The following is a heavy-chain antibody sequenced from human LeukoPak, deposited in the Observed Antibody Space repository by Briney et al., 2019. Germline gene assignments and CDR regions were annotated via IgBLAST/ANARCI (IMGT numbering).Heavy chain of an antibody. J-gene: IGHJ5*02. CDR3: ASLVDKYYYGSPWFDP. CDR2: IYYSGST. D-gene: IGHD3-10*01. CDR1: GGSISSGGYY. V-gene: IGHV4-31*03. Sequence: SETLPLTCSVSGGSISSGGYYWSWIRQHPGKGLEWIGYIYYSGSTYYNPSLESRVTISVDTSKNQFSLRLSSVTAADTAVYYCASLVDKYYYGSPWFDPWGQGTLVTVSS.